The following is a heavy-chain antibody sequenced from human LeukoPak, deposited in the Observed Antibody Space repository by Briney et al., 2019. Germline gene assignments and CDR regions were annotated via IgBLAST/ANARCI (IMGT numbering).Heavy chain of an antibody. CDR3: ARDVDTSGHSSQLDP. J-gene: IGHJ5*02. D-gene: IGHD3-3*01. Sequence: GRTLRLSCATAEFTFSTYGIHWVSQTPGKGLEWAAAIPSHGSKEYYRDSVKGRFTISRDSSRNTVYLQMNSLRDEDTAVYYCARDVDTSGHSSQLDPWGQGTLVTVSS. CDR2: IPSHGSKE. V-gene: IGHV3-33*01. CDR1: EFTFSTYG.